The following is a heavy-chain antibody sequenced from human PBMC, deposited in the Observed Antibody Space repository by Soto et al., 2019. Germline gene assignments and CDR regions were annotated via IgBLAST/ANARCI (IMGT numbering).Heavy chain of an antibody. CDR2: IYHSGST. CDR1: VGSISSGGYS. Sequence: QLQLQESGSGLVKPSQTLSLTCAVSVGSISSGGYSWSWIRQPPGKGLEWIGYIYHSGSTYYNPSLKSRVTIAVDRSKNKFSLKLSSVTASDTAVYYFARVTVTTITFDCWGQGTLVTVS. CDR3: ARVTVTTITFDC. V-gene: IGHV4-30-2*01. D-gene: IGHD4-17*01. J-gene: IGHJ4*02.